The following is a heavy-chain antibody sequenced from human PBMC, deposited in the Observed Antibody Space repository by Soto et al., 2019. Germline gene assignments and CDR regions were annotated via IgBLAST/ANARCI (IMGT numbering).Heavy chain of an antibody. CDR1: GFTFSNYA. CDR2: LSDTGSHT. J-gene: IGHJ4*02. V-gene: IGHV3-23*01. D-gene: IGHD1-1*01. CDR3: AKHKDPQLDRPFDY. Sequence: GGSLRLSCAASGFTFSNYAMSWVRQAPGKGLAWVSTLSDTGSHTSYADSVKGRFTISRDNSRNTLYLQTNSLRAEDTAVYYCAKHKDPQLDRPFDYWGQGTLVTVSS.